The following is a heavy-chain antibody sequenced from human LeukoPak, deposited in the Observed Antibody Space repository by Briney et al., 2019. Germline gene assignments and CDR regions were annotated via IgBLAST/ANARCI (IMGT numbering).Heavy chain of an antibody. CDR2: ISYDGSNK. Sequence: PGGSLRLSCAASGFTFSSYAMHWVRQAPGKGLEWVAVISYDGSNKYYADSVKGRFTISRDNSKNTLYLQMNSLRAEDTAVYYCARVAGGVQQLVWGYFDYWGQGTLVTVSS. V-gene: IGHV3-30-3*01. CDR3: ARVAGGVQQLVWGYFDY. J-gene: IGHJ4*02. D-gene: IGHD6-13*01. CDR1: GFTFSSYA.